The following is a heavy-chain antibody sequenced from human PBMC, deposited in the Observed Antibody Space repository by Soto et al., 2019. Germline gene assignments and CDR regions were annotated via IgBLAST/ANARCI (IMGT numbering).Heavy chain of an antibody. CDR2: IIPIPGTA. CDR3: ARSQGSSTSLEIYYYYYYGMDV. Sequence: QVQLVQSGAEVKKPGSSVKVSCKASGGTFGSYAISWVRQAPGQGLEWMGGIIPIPGTANYAQKFQGRVTSAAEESTSTAYMELSSLRSEDTAVYYCARSQGSSTSLEIYYYYYYGMDVWGQGTTVTVSS. V-gene: IGHV1-69*01. J-gene: IGHJ6*02. CDR1: GGTFGSYA. D-gene: IGHD2-2*01.